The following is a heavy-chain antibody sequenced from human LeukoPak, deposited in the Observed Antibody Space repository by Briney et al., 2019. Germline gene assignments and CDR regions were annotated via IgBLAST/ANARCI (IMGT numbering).Heavy chain of an antibody. V-gene: IGHV3-30*02. CDR1: GFTFSNYG. D-gene: IGHD3-10*01. J-gene: IGHJ4*02. CDR2: IRNDGNSK. Sequence: SGGSLRLSCAASGFTFSNYGMHWVRQAPGKGLRWVAFIRNDGNSKQYADSVKGRFTISRDNSKNTLYMQMNSLRVEDTAVYYCAKDNYGSGNYFDYWGQGTLVTVSS. CDR3: AKDNYGSGNYFDY.